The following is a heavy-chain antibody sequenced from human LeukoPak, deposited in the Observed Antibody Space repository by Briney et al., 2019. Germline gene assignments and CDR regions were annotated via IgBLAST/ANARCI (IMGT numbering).Heavy chain of an antibody. CDR1: GGTFSSYT. J-gene: IGHJ4*02. V-gene: IGHV1-69*02. CDR3: ARTQTRTSHPNDY. D-gene: IGHD3-16*01. Sequence: SVKVSCKASGGTFSSYTISWVRQAPGQGLEWMGRIIPILGIANYAQKFQGRVTITADKSTSTAYMELSSLRSEDTAVYYCARTQTRTSHPNDYWGQGTLVTVSS. CDR2: IIPILGIA.